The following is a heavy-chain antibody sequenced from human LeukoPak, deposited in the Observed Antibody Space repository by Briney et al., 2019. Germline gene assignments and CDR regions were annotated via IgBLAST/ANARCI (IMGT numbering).Heavy chain of an antibody. CDR2: ISGSGGST. J-gene: IGHJ6*03. CDR3: AKTATVTTVYYYYMDV. V-gene: IGHV3-23*01. CDR1: GFTFSSYA. D-gene: IGHD4-11*01. Sequence: GGSLRLSCAASGFTFSSYAMSWVRQAPGKGLEWVSAISGSGGSTYYADSVKGRFTISRDNSKNTLYLQMNSLRAEATAVYYCAKTATVTTVYYYYMDVWGKGTTVTISS.